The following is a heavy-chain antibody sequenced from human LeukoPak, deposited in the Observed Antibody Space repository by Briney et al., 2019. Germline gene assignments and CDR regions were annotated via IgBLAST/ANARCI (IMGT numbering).Heavy chain of an antibody. CDR3: VRDYGDLVVKYNWFDP. D-gene: IGHD4-17*01. CDR1: GASISSYY. CDR2: IYTSGST. J-gene: IGHJ5*02. Sequence: PSETLSLTCTVSGASISSYYWSWIRQSAEKGLEWIGRIYTSGSTIYNPSLRRRVTMSIDTSKNQFSLKLTSVSVADTAMYYCVRDYGDLVVKYNWFDPWGQGTLVTVSS. V-gene: IGHV4-4*07.